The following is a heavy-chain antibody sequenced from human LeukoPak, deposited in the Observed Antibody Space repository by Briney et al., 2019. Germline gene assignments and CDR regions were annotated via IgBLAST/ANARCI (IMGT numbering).Heavy chain of an antibody. J-gene: IGHJ4*02. CDR3: ARDGAIAVAGSLDY. V-gene: IGHV3-21*01. CDR1: GFTFSTYN. CDR2: ITSSSSYI. Sequence: GGSLRLSCAASGFTFSTYNMNWVRQAPGKGLEWLSSITSSSSYIYYADSVKGRFTISRDNAKNSLYLQMNSLRAEDTAVYYCARDGAIAVAGSLDYWGQGTLVTVSS. D-gene: IGHD6-19*01.